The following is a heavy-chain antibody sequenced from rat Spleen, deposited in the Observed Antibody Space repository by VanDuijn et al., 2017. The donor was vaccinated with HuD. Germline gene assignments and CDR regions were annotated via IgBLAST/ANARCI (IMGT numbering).Heavy chain of an antibody. V-gene: IGHV5-58*01. Sequence: EVQLVETGGGLVQPGRSLKLSCVTSGFTFSSFWMYWIRQAPGKGLEWVSSISTDGGSSYYPDSVKGRFTISRDNAENTVYLQIDSLRSEDTATYYCARLYSDGYEYFDYWGQGVMVTVSS. CDR3: ARLYSDGYEYFDY. CDR2: ISTDGGSS. J-gene: IGHJ2*01. D-gene: IGHD1-12*03. CDR1: GFTFSSFW.